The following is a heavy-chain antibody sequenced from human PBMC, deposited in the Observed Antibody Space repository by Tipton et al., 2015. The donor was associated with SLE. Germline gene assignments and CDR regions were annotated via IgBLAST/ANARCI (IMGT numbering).Heavy chain of an antibody. J-gene: IGHJ6*03. CDR1: GASLTSYY. V-gene: IGHV4-4*08. D-gene: IGHD2-15*01. CDR3: ARGIFDNSNKRYYYFYHMDV. Sequence: TLSLTCTVSGASLTSYYWSWIRQPPGKGVEWVATIYTSGTTISNPSLESRVTISVDTPKNQFSLRLTSVTAADTAVYYCARGIFDNSNKRYYYFYHMDVWGKGTTVTVSS. CDR2: IYTSGTT.